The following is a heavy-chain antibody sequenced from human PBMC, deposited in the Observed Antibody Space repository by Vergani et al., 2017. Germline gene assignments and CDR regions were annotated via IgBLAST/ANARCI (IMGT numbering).Heavy chain of an antibody. J-gene: IGHJ6*02. Sequence: EVQVVESGGGLIKPGGSLRLSCVVSGITFKNAWINWVRQAPGKGLEWVGRIKSTFDRGTTDYAAAVKGRFTISRDDSKNTLFLQMNGLKTEDIGVYYCTTDXRYCGDGSCYWLRDHHYYGMDVWGQGTTVTVSS. V-gene: IGHV3-15*07. CDR3: TTDXRYCGDGSCYWLRDHHYYGMDV. D-gene: IGHD2-21*01. CDR1: GITFKNAW. CDR2: IKSTFDRGTT.